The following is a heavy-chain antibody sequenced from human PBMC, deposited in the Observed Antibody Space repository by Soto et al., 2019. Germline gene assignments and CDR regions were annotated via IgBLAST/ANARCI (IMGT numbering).Heavy chain of an antibody. CDR2: IYTSGST. D-gene: IGHD1-26*01. CDR3: ARGRSGSYSFFDYYYGMDV. Sequence: ETLSLTCTVSGGSISSYYWSWIRQPAGKGLEWIGRIYTSGSTNYNPSLKSRVTMSVDTSKNQFSLKLSSVTAADTAVYYCARGRSGSYSFFDYYYGMDVSCQGTTVTVSS. J-gene: IGHJ6*02. V-gene: IGHV4-4*07. CDR1: GGSISSYY.